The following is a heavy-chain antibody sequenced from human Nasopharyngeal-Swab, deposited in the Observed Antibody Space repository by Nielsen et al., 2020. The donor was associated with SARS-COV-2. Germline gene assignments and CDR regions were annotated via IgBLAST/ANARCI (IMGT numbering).Heavy chain of an antibody. CDR1: GFIFSDYY. J-gene: IGHJ4*02. Sequence: SCTASGFIFSDYYMTWIRQAPGKGLEWVSHISRNGSTIYYADSVKGRFTVSRDNAKKSLYLQMSSLRAEDTAVYYCARGQWLALYWGRGTLVTVSS. CDR3: ARGQWLALY. CDR2: ISRNGSTI. D-gene: IGHD6-19*01. V-gene: IGHV3-11*04.